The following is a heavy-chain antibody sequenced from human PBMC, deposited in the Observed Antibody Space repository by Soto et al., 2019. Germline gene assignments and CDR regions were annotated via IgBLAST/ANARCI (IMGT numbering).Heavy chain of an antibody. CDR2: IYSSGTT. CDR3: ARRQWLRIFDC. V-gene: IGHV4-59*08. CDR1: GGSISSNY. D-gene: IGHD5-12*01. J-gene: IGHJ4*02. Sequence: ETLSLTCTVSGGSISSNYWTWIRQPPGKGLEWIGYIYSSGTTNYNTSLKSRVTISVDTSKNQFSLNLSSLTAADTAVYYCARRQWLRIFDCWGQGTLVTVSS.